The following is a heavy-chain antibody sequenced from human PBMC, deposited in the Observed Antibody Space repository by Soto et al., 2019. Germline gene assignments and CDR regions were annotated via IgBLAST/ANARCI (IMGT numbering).Heavy chain of an antibody. CDR1: GFTFDDYT. Sequence: GGSLRLSCAASGFTFDDYTMHWVRQAPGKGLEWVSLISWDGGSTYYADSVKGRFTISRDNSKNSLYLQMNSLRTEDTALYYCAKDGRFLEGRGFDYWGQGTLVTVSS. CDR2: ISWDGGST. D-gene: IGHD3-3*01. J-gene: IGHJ4*02. CDR3: AKDGRFLEGRGFDY. V-gene: IGHV3-43*01.